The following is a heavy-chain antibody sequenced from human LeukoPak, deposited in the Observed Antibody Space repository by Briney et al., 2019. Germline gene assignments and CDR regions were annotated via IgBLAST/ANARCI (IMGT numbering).Heavy chain of an antibody. CDR1: GFTFSSYE. D-gene: IGHD3-22*01. J-gene: IGHJ4*02. Sequence: GGSLRLSCAASGFTFSSYEMNWVRQAPGKGLEWVSYISSSGSTIYYADSVKGRFTISRDNAKNSLYLQMNSLRAADTAVYYCARDLKVRYYYDSSGGHDYWGQGTLVTVSS. CDR2: ISSSGSTI. CDR3: ARDLKVRYYYDSSGGHDY. V-gene: IGHV3-48*03.